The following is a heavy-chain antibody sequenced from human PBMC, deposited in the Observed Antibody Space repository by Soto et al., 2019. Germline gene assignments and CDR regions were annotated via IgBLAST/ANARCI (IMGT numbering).Heavy chain of an antibody. Sequence: SCKASGGTFSSYAMHWVRQAPGKGLEWVAVISYDGSNKYYADSVKGRFTISRDNSKNTLYLQMNSLRAEDTAVYYCARNSGYDYYYYYYGMDVWGQGTTVTVSS. V-gene: IGHV3-30-3*01. CDR1: GGTFSSYA. J-gene: IGHJ6*02. CDR2: ISYDGSNK. CDR3: ARNSGYDYYYYYYGMDV. D-gene: IGHD5-12*01.